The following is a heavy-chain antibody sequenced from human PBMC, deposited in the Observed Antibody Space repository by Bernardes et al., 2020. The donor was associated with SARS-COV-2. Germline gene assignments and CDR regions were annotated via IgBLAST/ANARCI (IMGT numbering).Heavy chain of an antibody. CDR2: INPNSGGT. CDR1: GYTFSGFY. CDR3: ARVTQAPDY. J-gene: IGHJ4*02. Sequence: ASVKVSCKASGYTFSGFYIHWVRQAPCQGLEWMGWINPNSGGTNYAQQFRGRVTMTRDTSISTAYMELSRMRSDDTAVYYCARVTQAPDYWGQGTLVTVSS. V-gene: IGHV1-2*02.